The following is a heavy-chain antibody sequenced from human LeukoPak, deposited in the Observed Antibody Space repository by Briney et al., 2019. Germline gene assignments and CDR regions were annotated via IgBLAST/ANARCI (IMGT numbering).Heavy chain of an antibody. CDR1: GGSISSYY. J-gene: IGHJ4*02. CDR2: IYYSGST. V-gene: IGHV4-59*01. D-gene: IGHD2-2*01. CDR3: ASGLPAAHLDY. Sequence: MSSETLSLTCTVSGGSISSYYWSWIRQPPGKGLEWIGYIYYSGSTNYNPSLKSRVTISVDTSKNQFPLKLSSVTAADTAVYYCASGLPAAHLDYWGQGTLVTVSS.